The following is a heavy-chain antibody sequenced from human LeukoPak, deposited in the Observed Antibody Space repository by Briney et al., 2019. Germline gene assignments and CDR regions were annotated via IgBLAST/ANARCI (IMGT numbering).Heavy chain of an antibody. CDR2: ISAYNGNT. V-gene: IGHV1-18*04. CDR3: ARVPGAAYYYGMDV. J-gene: IGHJ6*04. CDR1: GYTFTSYD. Sequence: ASVKVSCKASGYTFTSYDISWVRQAPGQGLEWMGWISAYNGNTNYAQKLQGRVTMTTDTSTSTAYMELRSLRSDDTAVYYCARVPGAAYYYGMDVWGKGTTVTVSS. D-gene: IGHD2-15*01.